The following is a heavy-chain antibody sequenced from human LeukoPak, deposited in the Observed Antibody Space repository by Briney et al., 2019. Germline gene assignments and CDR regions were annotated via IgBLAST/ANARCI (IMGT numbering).Heavy chain of an antibody. CDR3: AGAFGFGESPDWFDP. D-gene: IGHD3-10*01. Sequence: LRLSCAASGFTVSSNYMSWVRQAPGKGLEWIGYIYHSGSTYYNPSLKSRVTISVDRSKNQFSLKLSSVTAADTAVYYCAGAFGFGESPDWFDPWGQGTLVTVSS. CDR1: GFTVSSNY. CDR2: IYHSGST. J-gene: IGHJ5*02. V-gene: IGHV4-30-2*01.